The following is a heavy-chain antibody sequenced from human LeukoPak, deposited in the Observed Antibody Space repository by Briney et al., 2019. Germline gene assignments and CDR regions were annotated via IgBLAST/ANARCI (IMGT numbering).Heavy chain of an antibody. CDR1: GGSISSYY. Sequence: PSETLSLTCTVSGGSISSYYWSWIRQPPRKGLEWIGYIYYSGSTNYNPSLKSRVTISVDTSKNQFSLKLSSVTAADSAVYYCARTTHQGYVDTAMVMYFDYWGQGTLVTVSS. CDR3: ARTTHQGYVDTAMVMYFDY. CDR2: IYYSGST. D-gene: IGHD5-18*01. J-gene: IGHJ4*02. V-gene: IGHV4-59*01.